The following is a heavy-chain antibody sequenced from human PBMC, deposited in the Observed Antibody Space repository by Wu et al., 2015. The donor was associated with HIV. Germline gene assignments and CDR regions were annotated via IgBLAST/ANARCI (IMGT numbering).Heavy chain of an antibody. CDR2: ISAYNGNT. D-gene: IGHD4-17*01. Sequence: QVQLVQSGAEVKKPGASVKVSCKASGYTFTSYGISWVRQAPGQGLEWMGWISAYNGNTNYAQKLQGRVTMTTDTSTSTAYMELRSLRSDDTAVYYCARDQYHDMTMVTRANSGDFDYWGQGTLVTVSS. J-gene: IGHJ4*02. V-gene: IGHV1-18*01. CDR1: GYTFTSYG. CDR3: ARDQYHDMTMVTRANSGDFDY.